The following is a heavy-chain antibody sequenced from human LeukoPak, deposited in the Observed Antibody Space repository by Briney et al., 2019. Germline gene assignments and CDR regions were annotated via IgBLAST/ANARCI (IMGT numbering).Heavy chain of an antibody. V-gene: IGHV4-34*01. CDR1: GGSISSYY. J-gene: IGHJ4*02. D-gene: IGHD2-2*01. Sequence: KTSETLSLTCTVSGGSISSYYWSWIRQPPGKGLEWIGEINHSGSTNYNPSLKSRVTISVDTSKNQFSLKLSSVTAADTAVCYCARGPLGYCSSTSCYGSFDYWGQGTLVTVSS. CDR2: INHSGST. CDR3: ARGPLGYCSSTSCYGSFDY.